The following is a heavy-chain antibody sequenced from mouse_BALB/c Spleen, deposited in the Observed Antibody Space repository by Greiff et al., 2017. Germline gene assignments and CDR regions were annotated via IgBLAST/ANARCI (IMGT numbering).Heavy chain of an antibody. J-gene: IGHJ2*01. CDR2: INPSNGRT. CDR3: ARRLYYYGSSFYYFDY. Sequence: QVQLKQPGAELVKPGASVKLSCKASGYTFTSYWMHWVKQRPGQGLEWIGEINPSNGRTNYNEKFKSKATLTVDKSSSTAYMQLSSLTSEDSAVYYCARRLYYYGSSFYYFDYWGQGTTLTVSS. D-gene: IGHD1-1*01. CDR1: GYTFTSYW. V-gene: IGHV1S81*02.